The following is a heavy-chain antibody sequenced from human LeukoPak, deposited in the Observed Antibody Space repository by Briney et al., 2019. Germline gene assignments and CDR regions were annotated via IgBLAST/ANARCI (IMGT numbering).Heavy chain of an antibody. D-gene: IGHD6-19*01. Sequence: SETLSLTCAVYGGSFSGYYWSWIRQPPGKGLEWIGEINHSGSTNYNPSLKSRVTISVDTSKNQFSLKLSSVTAADTAVYYCASFEWLVRAFDIWGQGTMVTVSS. J-gene: IGHJ3*02. CDR3: ASFEWLVRAFDI. CDR1: GGSFSGYY. V-gene: IGHV4-34*01. CDR2: INHSGST.